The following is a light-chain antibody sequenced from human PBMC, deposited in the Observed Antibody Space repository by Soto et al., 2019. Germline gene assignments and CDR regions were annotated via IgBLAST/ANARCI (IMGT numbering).Light chain of an antibody. CDR1: SSNIGSNS. J-gene: IGLJ1*01. CDR3: ATWDDSLNGFYV. CDR2: RNN. V-gene: IGLV1-47*01. Sequence: QSVLTQPPSASGTPGQRVTISCSGSSSNIGSNSVYWYQQFPGTAPKLLIYRNNQRPSGVPDRFSGSKSGTSASLAISGLRSDDEADYFCATWDDSLNGFYVFGTGTKVTVL.